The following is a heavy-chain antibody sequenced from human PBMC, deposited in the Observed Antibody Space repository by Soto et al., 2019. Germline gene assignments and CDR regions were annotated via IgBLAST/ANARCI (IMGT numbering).Heavy chain of an antibody. CDR2: IIPIFGTA. CDR3: ARDVAAAADWFDP. V-gene: IGHV1-69*06. Sequence: GASVKVSCKASGGTFSSYAISWVRQAPGQGLEWMGGIIPIFGTANYAQKFQGRVTITADKSTSTAYMELSSLRSEDTAVYYCARDVAAAADWFDPWGQGTLVTVSS. J-gene: IGHJ5*02. D-gene: IGHD6-13*01. CDR1: GGTFSSYA.